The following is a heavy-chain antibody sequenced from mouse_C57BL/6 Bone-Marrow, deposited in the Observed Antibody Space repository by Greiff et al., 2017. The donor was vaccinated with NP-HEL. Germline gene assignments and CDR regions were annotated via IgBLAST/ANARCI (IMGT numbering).Heavy chain of an antibody. Sequence: QVQLQQSGAELVRPGASVKLSCKASGYTFTDYYINWVKQRPGQGLEWIARIYPGSGNTYYNEKFKGKATLTAEKSSSTAYMQLSSLTSEDSAVYFCARRRGLDYWGQGTTLTVSS. CDR1: GYTFTDYY. CDR2: IYPGSGNT. J-gene: IGHJ2*01. V-gene: IGHV1-76*01. CDR3: ARRRGLDY.